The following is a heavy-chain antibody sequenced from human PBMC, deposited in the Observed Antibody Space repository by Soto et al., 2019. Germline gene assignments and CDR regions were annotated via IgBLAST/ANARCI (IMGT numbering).Heavy chain of an antibody. D-gene: IGHD3-16*02. J-gene: IGHJ4*02. V-gene: IGHV4-30-2*01. CDR2: IYHSGST. Sequence: SETLSLTCAVSGGSISSGGYSWSWIRQPPGKGLEWIGYIYHSGSTYYNPSLKSRVTISADRSKNQFSLKLSSVTAADTAVYYCARGDYDYVWGSYRYTGGYYFDYWGQGTLVTVSS. CDR3: ARGDYDYVWGSYRYTGGYYFDY. CDR1: GGSISSGGYS.